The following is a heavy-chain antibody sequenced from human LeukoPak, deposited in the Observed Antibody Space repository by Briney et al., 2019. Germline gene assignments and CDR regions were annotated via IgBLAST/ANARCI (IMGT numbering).Heavy chain of an antibody. Sequence: NPSETLSLTCTVSGVSISSGGYYWSWIRQHPGKGLEWIGYIYYSGSTYYNPSLKSRVTISVDTSKNQFSLKLSSVTAADTAVYYCARRGGSGSYYSIGYWGQGTLVTVSS. CDR3: ARRGGSGSYYSIGY. CDR1: GVSISSGGYY. V-gene: IGHV4-31*03. D-gene: IGHD3-10*01. CDR2: IYYSGST. J-gene: IGHJ4*02.